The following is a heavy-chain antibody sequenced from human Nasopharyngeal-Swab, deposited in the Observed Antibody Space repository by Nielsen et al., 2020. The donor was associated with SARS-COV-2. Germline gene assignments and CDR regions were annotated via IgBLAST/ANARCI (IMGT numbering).Heavy chain of an antibody. CDR1: GFTFSSYA. J-gene: IGHJ6*02. Sequence: GESLKISCAASGFTFSSYAMSWVRQAPGKGLEWVSYISSSGSTIYYADSVKGRFTISRDNAKNSLYLQMNSLRAEDTAVYYCVRFYGGNSGFYYYYGMDVWGQGTTVTVSS. CDR3: VRFYGGNSGFYYYYGMDV. V-gene: IGHV3-48*03. D-gene: IGHD4-23*01. CDR2: ISSSGSTI.